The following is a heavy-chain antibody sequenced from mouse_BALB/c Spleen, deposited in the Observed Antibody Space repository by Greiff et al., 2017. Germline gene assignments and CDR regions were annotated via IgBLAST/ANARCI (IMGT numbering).Heavy chain of an antibody. Sequence: VQLHQSGAELVRPGTSVKVSCKASGYAFTNYLIEWVKQRPGQGLEWIGVINPGSGGTNYNEKFKGKATLTADKSSSTAYMQLSSLTSEDTAVYYCARSILRRYFDYWGQGTTLTVSS. CDR2: INPGSGGT. CDR1: GYAFTNYL. V-gene: IGHV1-54*01. J-gene: IGHJ2*01. CDR3: ARSILRRYFDY. D-gene: IGHD1-1*01.